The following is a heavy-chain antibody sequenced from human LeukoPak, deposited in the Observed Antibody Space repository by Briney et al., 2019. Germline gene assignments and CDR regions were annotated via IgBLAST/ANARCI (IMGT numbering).Heavy chain of an antibody. D-gene: IGHD3-9*01. CDR1: GFTFSNYW. CDR3: ARGADSGYSSDN. J-gene: IGHJ4*02. V-gene: IGHV3-74*01. CDR2: INSDGRST. Sequence: PGGSLRLSCAASGFTFSNYWMHWVRQAPGKGLVWVSRINSDGRSTNYVDSVKGRFTISRDNAKNTLYLQMNSLRAEDTAVYYCARGADSGYSSDNWGQGTLVSVSS.